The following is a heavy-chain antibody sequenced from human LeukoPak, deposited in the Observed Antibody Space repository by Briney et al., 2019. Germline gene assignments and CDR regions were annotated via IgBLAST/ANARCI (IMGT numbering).Heavy chain of an antibody. Sequence: ASVKVSCKASGYTFTSYGISWVRQAPGQGLEWMGLISAYNGNTNYAQKLQGRVTMTTDTSTSTAYMELRSLRSDDTAVYYCARDFPKRITMIVVGDYWGQGTLVTVSS. CDR1: GYTFTSYG. CDR3: ARDFPKRITMIVVGDY. V-gene: IGHV1-18*01. J-gene: IGHJ4*02. CDR2: ISAYNGNT. D-gene: IGHD3-22*01.